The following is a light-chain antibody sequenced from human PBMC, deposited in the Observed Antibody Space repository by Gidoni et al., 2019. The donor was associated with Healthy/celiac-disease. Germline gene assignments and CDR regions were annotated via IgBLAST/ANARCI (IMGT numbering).Light chain of an antibody. J-gene: IGKJ3*01. V-gene: IGKV3-11*01. CDR1: QSVSSY. Sequence: IGLTRSPATLPFSPGERATLSCRARQSVSSYLAWYQQKPGQAPRLLIYDASNRATGIPARFSGSGSGTDFTLTISSLEPEDFAVYYCQQRSNSFTFGPGTKVDIK. CDR2: DAS. CDR3: QQRSNSFT.